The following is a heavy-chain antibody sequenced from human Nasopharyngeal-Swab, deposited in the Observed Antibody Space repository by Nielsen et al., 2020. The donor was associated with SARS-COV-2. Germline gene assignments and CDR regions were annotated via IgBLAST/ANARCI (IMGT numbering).Heavy chain of an antibody. Sequence: GGSLRLSCAASGFTFSSYGMHWVRQAPGKGLEWVAVISYDGSNKYYADSVKGRFTISRDNSKNTLYLQMNSLRAEDTAVYYCAKEGGGSGIDYWGQGTLVTV. CDR1: GFTFSSYG. D-gene: IGHD3-10*01. J-gene: IGHJ4*02. CDR3: AKEGGGSGIDY. V-gene: IGHV3-30*18. CDR2: ISYDGSNK.